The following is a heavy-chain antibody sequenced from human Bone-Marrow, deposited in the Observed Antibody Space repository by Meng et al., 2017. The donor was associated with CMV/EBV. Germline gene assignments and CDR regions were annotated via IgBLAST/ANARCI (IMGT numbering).Heavy chain of an antibody. J-gene: IGHJ5*02. D-gene: IGHD6-6*01. CDR1: GFTFRDSA. V-gene: IGHV3-73*01. CDR3: TRSTEYSIIAWFDP. CDR2: IRGNSKNYAT. Sequence: GGSLRLSCAASGFTFRDSAMHWVRQAPGKGLEWIGHIRGNSKNYATAYAASVKGRLTISRDESQETAYLQMISLRTEDTALYYCTRSTEYSIIAWFDPWGQGTLVTVSS.